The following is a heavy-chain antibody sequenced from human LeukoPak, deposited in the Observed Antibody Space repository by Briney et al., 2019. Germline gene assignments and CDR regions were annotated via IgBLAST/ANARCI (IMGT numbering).Heavy chain of an antibody. V-gene: IGHV3-33*01. CDR3: ARDPSSWSSSWNDY. D-gene: IGHD6-13*01. CDR2: IWYDGSNK. CDR1: GFTFSSYG. J-gene: IGHJ4*02. Sequence: GRSLRLSCAASGFTFSSYGMHWVRQAPGKGLEWVAVIWYDGSNKYYADPVKGRFTISRDNSKNTLYLQMTSLRAEDTAVYYCARDPSSWSSSWNDYWGQGTLVTVSS.